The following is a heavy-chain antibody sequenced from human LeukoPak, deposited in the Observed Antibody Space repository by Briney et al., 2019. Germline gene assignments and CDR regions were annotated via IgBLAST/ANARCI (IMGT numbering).Heavy chain of an antibody. D-gene: IGHD5-24*01. J-gene: IGHJ6*02. CDR3: ARIGGGYNYYYYGMDV. CDR2: IYPGDSDT. Sequence: GESLQISCQGSGYHFTSYWIGGGRRLPGKGLEWMGIIYPGDSDTSYSPSFQGQVTISADKSISTAYLQRSSLKASDTAMYYCARIGGGYNYYYYGMDVWGQGTTVTVSS. CDR1: GYHFTSYW. V-gene: IGHV5-51*01.